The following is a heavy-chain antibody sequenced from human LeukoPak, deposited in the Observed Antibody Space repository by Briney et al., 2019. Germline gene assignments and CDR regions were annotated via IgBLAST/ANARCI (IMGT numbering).Heavy chain of an antibody. CDR2: INPNSGGT. J-gene: IGHJ3*02. V-gene: IGHV1-2*02. Sequence: ASVKVSCKGSGYTFTGYDMHWVRQAPGQGLEWMGWINPNSGGTNYAQKFQGRVTMTRDTSISTAYMELSRLRSDDTAVYYCARVRGYCSSTNCYYAFDIWGQGTMVTVSS. D-gene: IGHD2-2*01. CDR3: ARVRGYCSSTNCYYAFDI. CDR1: GYTFTGYD.